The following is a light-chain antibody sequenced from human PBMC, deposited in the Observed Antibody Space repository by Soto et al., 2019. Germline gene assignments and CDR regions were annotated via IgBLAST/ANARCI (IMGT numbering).Light chain of an antibody. J-gene: IGKJ4*01. CDR2: DAS. CDR1: QSISSW. V-gene: IGKV1-5*01. CDR3: QQYNSYSTT. Sequence: DIQMTHSPSTLSASVGDRVTITCRASQSISSWLAWYQQKPGKAPKLLIYDASSLESGVPSRFSGSGSGTEFTLTISSLQPDDFATYYCQQYNSYSTTFGGGTKVDIK.